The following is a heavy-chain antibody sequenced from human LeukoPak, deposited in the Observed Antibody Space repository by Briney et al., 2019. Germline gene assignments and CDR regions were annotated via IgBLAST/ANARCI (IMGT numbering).Heavy chain of an antibody. Sequence: GGTLRLSCAASGFTFSDYGMSWVRQAPGKGLEWVSTIGGRGGSTYYADSVKGRFTISRDNSKNTLYLQMNSLRAEDTAVYYCAKVSGWTYYYDSSGTLDYWGQGTLVTVSS. D-gene: IGHD3-22*01. V-gene: IGHV3-23*01. CDR1: GFTFSDYG. CDR2: IGGRGGST. J-gene: IGHJ4*02. CDR3: AKVSGWTYYYDSSGTLDY.